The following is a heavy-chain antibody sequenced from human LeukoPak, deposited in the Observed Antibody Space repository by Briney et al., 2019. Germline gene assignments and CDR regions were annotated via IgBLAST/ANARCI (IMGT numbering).Heavy chain of an antibody. V-gene: IGHV3-7*03. CDR2: INQDGGEI. Sequence: GGSLRLSCAASGFMFSSSWMTWVRQAPGKGLEWVASINQDGGEIQYVDSVKGRFTISRDNAKNSLYLQMNSLRAEDTALYYCAKDQTYGPGSYYNVFTFDYWGQGTLVTVSS. J-gene: IGHJ4*02. CDR1: GFMFSSSW. D-gene: IGHD3-10*01. CDR3: AKDQTYGPGSYYNVFTFDY.